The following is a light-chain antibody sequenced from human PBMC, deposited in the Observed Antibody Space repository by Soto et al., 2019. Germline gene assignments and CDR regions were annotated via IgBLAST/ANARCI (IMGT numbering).Light chain of an antibody. CDR2: DVS. CDR1: SSDVGAYDY. V-gene: IGLV2-14*01. J-gene: IGLJ1*01. Sequence: QSALTQPASVSGSPGQSIAISCTGTSSDVGAYDYVSWYQQHPGKAPKLMIYDVSNRPSGVSNRFSGSKSANTASLTISGLQAEDEADYYCTSSTSSGNYVFGTGTKLTVL. CDR3: TSSTSSGNYV.